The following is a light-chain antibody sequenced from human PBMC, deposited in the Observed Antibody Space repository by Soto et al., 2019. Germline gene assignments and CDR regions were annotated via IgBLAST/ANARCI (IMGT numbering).Light chain of an antibody. CDR2: DSN. V-gene: IGLV1-51*01. J-gene: IGLJ3*02. Sequence: QSVLTQPPSVSAAPGQKVTISCSGSSSNIGNNYVSWYQQLPGTAPKLLIYDSNKRPSGIPDRFSGSKSGTSATLGITGLQTGDEADYYCGTWDSSLSEGVFGGGTQLTVL. CDR3: GTWDSSLSEGV. CDR1: SSNIGNNY.